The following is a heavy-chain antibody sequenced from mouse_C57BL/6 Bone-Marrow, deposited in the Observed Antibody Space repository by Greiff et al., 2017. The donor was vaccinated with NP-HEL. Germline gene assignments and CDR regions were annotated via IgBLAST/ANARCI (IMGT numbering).Heavy chain of an antibody. CDR3: EREDYYGSNDFDY. Sequence: VQLQQSGAELAKPGASVKLSCKASGYTFTSYWMHWVKQRPGQGLEWIGYINPSSGYTKYNQKFKAKATLTADKSSSTAYMQLSSLTYADSAVYYCEREDYYGSNDFDYWGQGTTLTDSS. CDR2: INPSSGYT. D-gene: IGHD1-1*01. V-gene: IGHV1-7*01. J-gene: IGHJ2*01. CDR1: GYTFTSYW.